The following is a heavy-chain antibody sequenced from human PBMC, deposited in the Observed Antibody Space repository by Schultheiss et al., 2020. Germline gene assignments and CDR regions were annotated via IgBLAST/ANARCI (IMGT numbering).Heavy chain of an antibody. CDR2: INPESGGT. CDR1: GYTFTGYY. D-gene: IGHD2-2*01. Sequence: ASVKVSCKASGYTFTGYYFHWVRQAPGQGLEWMGWINPESGGTNYAQKFQGRVIMTRDTSISTAYMELSRLRSDDTAVYYCAREGVTPVDTNWFDPWGQGTLVTVSS. V-gene: IGHV1-2*02. CDR3: AREGVTPVDTNWFDP. J-gene: IGHJ5*02.